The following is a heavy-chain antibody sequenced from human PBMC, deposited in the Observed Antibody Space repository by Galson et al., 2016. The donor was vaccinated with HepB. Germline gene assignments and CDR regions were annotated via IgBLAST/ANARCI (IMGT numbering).Heavy chain of an antibody. CDR1: GGSVNSSNFY. CDR3: ARVRVRYFDY. V-gene: IGHV4-39*01. D-gene: IGHD3-3*01. J-gene: IGHJ4*02. Sequence: ETLSLTCTVSGGSVNSSNFYWAWIRQPPGKGLEWIGSFFYNGRTYYKPSLQSRVAISADMSKNQFSLKLTSVTASGTAIYFCARVRVRYFDYWGQGTLVTVSS. CDR2: FFYNGRT.